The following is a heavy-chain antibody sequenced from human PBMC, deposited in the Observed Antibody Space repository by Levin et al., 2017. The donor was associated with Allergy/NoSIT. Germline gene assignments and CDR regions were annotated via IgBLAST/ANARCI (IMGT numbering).Heavy chain of an antibody. J-gene: IGHJ3*02. Sequence: GGSLRLSCAASGFTFSSYDMHWVRQATGKGLEWVSAIGTAGDTYYPGSVKGRFTISRENAKNSLYLQMNSLRAGDTAVYYCAREARYSYGPRGAFDIWGQGTMVTVSS. CDR3: AREARYSYGPRGAFDI. V-gene: IGHV3-13*01. D-gene: IGHD5-18*01. CDR2: IGTAGDT. CDR1: GFTFSSYD.